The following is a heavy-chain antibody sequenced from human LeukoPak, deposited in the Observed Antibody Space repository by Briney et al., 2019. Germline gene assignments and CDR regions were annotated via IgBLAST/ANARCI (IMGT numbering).Heavy chain of an antibody. CDR3: ARDTNYCMDV. V-gene: IGHV3-74*01. D-gene: IGHD3-3*01. Sequence: PGGSLRPSCAASGFTFSRYWLHWVRHAPGMGLEWVSRISADGSSTTYADSVKGRFTISRDNAKNTLYLQMNSLRAEDTAVYYCARDTNYCMDVWGKGTTVIVSS. CDR2: ISADGSST. J-gene: IGHJ6*03. CDR1: GFTFSRYW.